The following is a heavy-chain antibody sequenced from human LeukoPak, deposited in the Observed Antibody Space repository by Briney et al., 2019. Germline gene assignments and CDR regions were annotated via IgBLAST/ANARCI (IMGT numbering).Heavy chain of an antibody. V-gene: IGHV4-61*08. CDR2: IYYSGST. J-gene: IGHJ6*03. CDR3: ARDYYDSSGQRYYMDV. Sequence: PSETLSLTCSVAGGSISSSGYYWSWIRQPPGKGLEWNGYIYYSGSTNHNPSLKSRVTISIDTSQNQFSLKLNSVTAADTAVYYCARDYYDSSGQRYYMDVWGKGTTVTVSS. CDR1: GGSISSSGYY. D-gene: IGHD3-22*01.